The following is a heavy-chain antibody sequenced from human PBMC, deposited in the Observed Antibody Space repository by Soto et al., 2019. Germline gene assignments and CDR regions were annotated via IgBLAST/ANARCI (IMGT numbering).Heavy chain of an antibody. CDR1: GGSISSGGYY. CDR2: IYYSGST. D-gene: IGHD2-15*01. Sequence: QVQLQESGPGLVKPSQTLSLTCTVSGGSISSGGYYWSWIRQHPGKGLEWIGYIYYSGSTYYNPSLTSRVTISVDTSKNQFSLKLSSVTAADTAVYYCARGDLGYCSGGSCYSDDYWGQGTLVTVSS. J-gene: IGHJ4*02. CDR3: ARGDLGYCSGGSCYSDDY. V-gene: IGHV4-31*03.